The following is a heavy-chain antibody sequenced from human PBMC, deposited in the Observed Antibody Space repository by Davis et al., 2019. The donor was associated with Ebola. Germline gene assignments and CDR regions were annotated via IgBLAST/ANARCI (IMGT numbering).Heavy chain of an antibody. D-gene: IGHD6-6*01. Sequence: GESLKISCAASGFTFRSWDMNWVRQAPGKGLEWVSYISNTAKTIYYADSVKGRFTISRDNAKNSLYLQMNSLRAEDTAVYYCAGTFEYSSSSLFYYYGMDVWGQGTTVTVSS. CDR2: ISNTAKTI. V-gene: IGHV3-48*03. CDR3: AGTFEYSSSSLFYYYGMDV. CDR1: GFTFRSWD. J-gene: IGHJ6*02.